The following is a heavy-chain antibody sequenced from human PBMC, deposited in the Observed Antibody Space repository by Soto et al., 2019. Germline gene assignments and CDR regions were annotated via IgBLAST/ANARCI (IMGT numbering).Heavy chain of an antibody. Sequence: EVQLLESGGDLVQPGGSLRLSCAASGFTFGIYAMTWVRQAPGKGLEWVSTISATGGSTFYADSVKGRFTISRDNSNNTLYLQMNSLRAEDTAIYYCAKDLSSYYYFDFWGQGTLVTVSS. J-gene: IGHJ4*02. CDR3: AKDLSSYYYFDF. D-gene: IGHD2-15*01. CDR2: ISATGGST. CDR1: GFTFGIYA. V-gene: IGHV3-23*01.